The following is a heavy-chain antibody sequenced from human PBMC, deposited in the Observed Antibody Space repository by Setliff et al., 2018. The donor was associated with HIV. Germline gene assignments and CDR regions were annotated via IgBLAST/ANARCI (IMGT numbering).Heavy chain of an antibody. CDR2: IYYNEKT. J-gene: IGHJ5*02. V-gene: IGHV4-39*01. CDR3: ASRVYYYDSNNFLREEGFDP. D-gene: IGHD3-22*01. CDR1: GGSASNSRYY. Sequence: SETLSLTCTVSGGSASNSRYYWAWIRQPPGKGPEYIGSIYYNEKTYYSPSLKSRVTISIDTSKNQFSLNLTSVTAADSAVYYCASRVYYYDSNNFLREEGFDPWGQGTLVTVSS.